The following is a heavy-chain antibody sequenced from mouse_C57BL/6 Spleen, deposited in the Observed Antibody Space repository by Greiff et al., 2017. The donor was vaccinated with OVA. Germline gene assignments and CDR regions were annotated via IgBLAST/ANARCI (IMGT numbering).Heavy chain of an antibody. CDR3: ARRTVVWYYAMDY. CDR1: GYTFTSYW. CDR2: IDPSDSYT. D-gene: IGHD1-1*01. V-gene: IGHV1-69*01. Sequence: QVQLQQPGAELVMPGASVKLSCKASGYTFTSYWMHWVKQRPGQGLEWIGEIDPSDSYTNYNQKFKGKSTLTVDKSSSTAYMQLSSLTSEDSAVYYCARRTVVWYYAMDYWGQGTSVTVSS. J-gene: IGHJ4*01.